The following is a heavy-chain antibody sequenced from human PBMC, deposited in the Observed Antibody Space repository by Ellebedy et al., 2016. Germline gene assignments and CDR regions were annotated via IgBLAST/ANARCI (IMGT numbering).Heavy chain of an antibody. CDR3: AREFCAGTSCYARGAWSYYRAMDV. Sequence: SETLSLXXTVSGASISNNDYFWTWIRQTPGKDLEWIGYIYYRGRTEYNPSLGSRIVISVDTSKNQFSLKLSSVTAADTAVYYCAREFCAGTSCYARGAWSYYRAMDVWGPGTTVTVSS. J-gene: IGHJ6*02. CDR1: GASISNNDYF. D-gene: IGHD2-2*01. V-gene: IGHV4-30-4*01. CDR2: IYYRGRT.